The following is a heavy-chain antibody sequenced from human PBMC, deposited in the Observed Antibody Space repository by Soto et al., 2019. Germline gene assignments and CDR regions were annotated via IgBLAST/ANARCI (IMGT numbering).Heavy chain of an antibody. D-gene: IGHD3-22*01. J-gene: IGHJ6*02. V-gene: IGHV1-46*03. CDR3: ARDQFGYDSSGYPAGPYYGMDV. Sequence: ASVTVSCKTSGYTFTSYYMHWVRQAPGQGLEWMGIINPSGGSTSYAQKFQGRVTMTRDTSTSTVYMELSSLRSEDTAVYYCARDQFGYDSSGYPAGPYYGMDVWGQGTTVTVSS. CDR2: INPSGGST. CDR1: GYTFTSYY.